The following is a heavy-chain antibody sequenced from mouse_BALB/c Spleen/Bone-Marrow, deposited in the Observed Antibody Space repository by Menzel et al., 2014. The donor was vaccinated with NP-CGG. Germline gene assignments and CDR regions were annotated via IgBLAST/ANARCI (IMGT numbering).Heavy chain of an antibody. CDR2: ISSGDNI. D-gene: IGHD1-1*01. Sequence: EEYGGRLVTPGTPLTLTFTVSGFSLSIYWMSSVRQAPGKGLEWIGIISSGDNIYYANWAKGRFTISKTSTTVDLRMTSLTTEDTATYFCARERYHSSSAYYDLWGQGTLVSVS. CDR1: GFSLSIYW. J-gene: IGHJ3*02. V-gene: IGHV5-9-1*01. CDR3: ARERYHSSSAYYDL.